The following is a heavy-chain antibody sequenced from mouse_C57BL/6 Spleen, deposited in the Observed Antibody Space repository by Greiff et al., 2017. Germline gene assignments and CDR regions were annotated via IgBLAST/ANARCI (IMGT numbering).Heavy chain of an antibody. CDR2: IYPGDGDT. CDR3: AGGSSSHWYFDV. Sequence: QVQLQQSGPELVKPGASVKISCKASGYAFSSSWMNWVKQRPGKGLEWIGRIYPGDGDTNYNGKFKGKATLTADKSSSTAYMQLSSLTSEDSAVXFCAGGSSSHWYFDVWGTGTTVTVSS. V-gene: IGHV1-82*01. J-gene: IGHJ1*03. CDR1: GYAFSSSW. D-gene: IGHD1-1*01.